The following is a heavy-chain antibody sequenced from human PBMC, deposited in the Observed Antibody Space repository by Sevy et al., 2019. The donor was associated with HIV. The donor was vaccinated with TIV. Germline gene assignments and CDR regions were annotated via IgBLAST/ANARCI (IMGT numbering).Heavy chain of an antibody. V-gene: IGHV3-30*04. CDR1: GFTFGNHA. CDR3: ARDHCTDGVCFRSGYFDY. J-gene: IGHJ4*01. CDR2: ISFDGGNE. D-gene: IGHD2-8*01. Sequence: GGSLRLSCAASGFTFGNHAIHWVRQAPGKGLEWVAIISFDGGNEHYAGSVKGRFTISRDNSKKTVYLQMTNLRSEDAAVYYSARDHCTDGVCFRSGYFDYWGQGTLVTVSS.